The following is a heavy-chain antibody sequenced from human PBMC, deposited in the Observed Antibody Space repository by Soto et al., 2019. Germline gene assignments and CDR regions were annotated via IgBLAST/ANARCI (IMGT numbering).Heavy chain of an antibody. D-gene: IGHD6-19*01. CDR1: DYTFTSYG. CDR3: ARDLAVAQIDY. J-gene: IGHJ4*02. CDR2: ISAYNGNT. Sequence: QVQLVQSGAEVKKPGASVKVSCKASDYTFTSYGISWVRQAPGQGLEWMGWISAYNGNTKDAQKYQGRVTMTTDTSTSTAYMELRSLRADDTAVDYCARDLAVAQIDYWGQGTPVTVSS. V-gene: IGHV1-18*01.